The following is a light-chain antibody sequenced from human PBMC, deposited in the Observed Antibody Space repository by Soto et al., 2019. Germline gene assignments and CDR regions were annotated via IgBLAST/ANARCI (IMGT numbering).Light chain of an antibody. Sequence: EIVLTQSPGTLSLSPGDRVTLSCRASQSISSDLAWYQQKPGQAPRLLIYGASTRATDIPARISGSGSGTDFTLTISSLQSEDFAVYYCQQYNKWPPLYTFGQGTKLEIK. CDR1: QSISSD. CDR3: QQYNKWPPLYT. J-gene: IGKJ2*01. CDR2: GAS. V-gene: IGKV3-15*01.